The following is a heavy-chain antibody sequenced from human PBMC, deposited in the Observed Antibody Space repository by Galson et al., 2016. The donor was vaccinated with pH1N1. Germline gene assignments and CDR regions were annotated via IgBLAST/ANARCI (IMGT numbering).Heavy chain of an antibody. J-gene: IGHJ4*02. V-gene: IGHV3-48*03. Sequence: SLRLSCAASGFTFTSFSMNWVRQAPGKGLEWVSYISSAGWAIHYADSVKGRFTISRDNAKNSLYLQMNSLRAKDTAVYYCARDLTRRGSLPGYFFDSWGQGTLVAVSS. CDR1: GFTFTSFS. CDR2: ISSAGWAI. D-gene: IGHD2-15*01. CDR3: ARDLTRRGSLPGYFFDS.